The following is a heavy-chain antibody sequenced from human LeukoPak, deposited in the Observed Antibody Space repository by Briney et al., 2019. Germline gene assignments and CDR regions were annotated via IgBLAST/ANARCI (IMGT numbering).Heavy chain of an antibody. CDR2: IRYDGSNK. CDR3: AKDAYYYGSGSYAPQTRIDY. V-gene: IGHV3-30*02. Sequence: GGSLRLSCAASGFTFSTYGIHWARQAPGKGLEWVAFIRYDGSNKYYADSVKGRFTISRDNSKNTLYLQMNSLRAEDTAVYYCAKDAYYYGSGSYAPQTRIDYWGQGTLVTVSS. D-gene: IGHD3-10*01. J-gene: IGHJ4*02. CDR1: GFTFSTYG.